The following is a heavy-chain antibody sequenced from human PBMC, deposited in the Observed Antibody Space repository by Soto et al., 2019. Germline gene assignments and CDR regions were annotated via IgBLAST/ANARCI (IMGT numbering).Heavy chain of an antibody. CDR1: GYSFTTYG. Sequence: ASVKVSCKASGYSFTTYGMNWVPQAPGQGLEWMGWFNTYTGNPTYAQGFTGRFVFSKNTLYLQMNSLRAEDTAVYYCARDSNRYPHYYYYGMDVWGQGTTVTVSS. J-gene: IGHJ6*02. CDR2: FNTYTGNP. CDR3: ARDSNRYPHYYYYGMDV. D-gene: IGHD3-16*02. V-gene: IGHV7-4-1*02.